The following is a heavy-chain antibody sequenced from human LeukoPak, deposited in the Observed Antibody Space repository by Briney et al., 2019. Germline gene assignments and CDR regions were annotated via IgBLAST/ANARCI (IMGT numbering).Heavy chain of an antibody. Sequence: SETLSLTCTVSGGSISSYYWSWIRQPPGKGLEWIGYIYYSGSTNYNPSLKSRVTISVDTSKNQFSLKLSSVTAADTAVYYCARAPYCSSTSCYPAGYDWFDPWGQGTLVTVSS. J-gene: IGHJ5*02. CDR1: GGSISSYY. D-gene: IGHD2-2*01. V-gene: IGHV4-59*12. CDR2: IYYSGST. CDR3: ARAPYCSSTSCYPAGYDWFDP.